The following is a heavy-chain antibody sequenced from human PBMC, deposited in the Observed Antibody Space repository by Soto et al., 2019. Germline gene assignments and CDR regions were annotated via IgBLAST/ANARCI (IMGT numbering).Heavy chain of an antibody. Sequence: GWSLRLSCASSVFTFISYSMSWVRQAPGKGLEWVSSISSSSSYIYYADSVKGRFTISRDNAKNSLYLQMNSLRAEDTAVYYCARDLIVVVPAATDYYYYGMDVWGQGTTVTVSS. CDR2: ISSSSSYI. D-gene: IGHD2-2*01. CDR1: VFTFISYS. CDR3: ARDLIVVVPAATDYYYYGMDV. V-gene: IGHV3-21*01. J-gene: IGHJ6*02.